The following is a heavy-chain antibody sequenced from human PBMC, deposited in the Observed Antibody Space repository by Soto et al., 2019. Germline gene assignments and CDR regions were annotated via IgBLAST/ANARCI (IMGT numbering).Heavy chain of an antibody. CDR1: GGSISSSSYY. D-gene: IGHD6-19*01. Sequence: QLQLQESGPGLVKPSETLSLTCTVSGGSISSSSYYWGWIRQPPGKGLEWIGSIYYSGSTYYNPSLKSRVTISVDTSKNQFSLNLSSVTAADTAVYYCASRTYIAVAVYYFDYWGQGTLVTVSS. V-gene: IGHV4-39*01. CDR2: IYYSGST. J-gene: IGHJ4*02. CDR3: ASRTYIAVAVYYFDY.